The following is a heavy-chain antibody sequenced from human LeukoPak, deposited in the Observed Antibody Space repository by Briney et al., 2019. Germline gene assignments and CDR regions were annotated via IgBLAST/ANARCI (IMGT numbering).Heavy chain of an antibody. Sequence: GGSLRLSCAASGFTYSSHWMHWVRQAPGKGLVWVSRINTDGSNTTYADSVKGRFTISRDNAKSTLYLQVNSLRAEDTAVYYCARDKWIGTYLHYYYGMDVWGQGTTVTVSS. V-gene: IGHV3-74*01. CDR3: ARDKWIGTYLHYYYGMDV. D-gene: IGHD3-10*01. CDR1: GFTYSSHW. CDR2: INTDGSNT. J-gene: IGHJ6*02.